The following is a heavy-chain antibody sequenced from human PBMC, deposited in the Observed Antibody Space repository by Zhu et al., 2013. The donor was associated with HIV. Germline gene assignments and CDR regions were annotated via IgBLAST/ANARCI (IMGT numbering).Heavy chain of an antibody. V-gene: IGHV1-2*06. CDR3: ARALSDSYPLYTYFDP. J-gene: IGHJ5*02. CDR1: GYTFSDYY. D-gene: IGHD2-8*01. Sequence: QVQLVQSGAEVKKPGASVKVSCEASGYTFSDYYIYWVRQAPGRGLEWMAHINPNSGASSYAQNFQGEVTVTRDTSISTAYMELRSLKSDDTAIYYCARALSDSYPLYTYFDPWGQGTLVTVSS. CDR2: INPNSGAS.